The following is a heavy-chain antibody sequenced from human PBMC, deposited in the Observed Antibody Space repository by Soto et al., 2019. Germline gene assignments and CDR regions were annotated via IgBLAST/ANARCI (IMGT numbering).Heavy chain of an antibody. J-gene: IGHJ4*02. CDR1: GGSISSYY. V-gene: IGHV4-59*01. Sequence: SETLSVTCTVSGGSISSYYWSWIRQPPGKGLEWIGYIYYSGSTNYNPSLKSRVTISVDTSKNQFSLKLSSVTAADTAVYYCAKAFYRGSYFDYWGQGTLVTVSS. CDR3: AKAFYRGSYFDY. D-gene: IGHD1-26*01. CDR2: IYYSGST.